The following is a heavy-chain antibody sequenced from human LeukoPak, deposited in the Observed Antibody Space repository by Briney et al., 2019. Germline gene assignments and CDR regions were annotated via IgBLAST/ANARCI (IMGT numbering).Heavy chain of an antibody. CDR2: ISSSSSYI. Sequence: GGSLRLSCAASGFTFSSYSMNWVRQAPGKGLEWVSSISSSSSYIYYADSVKGRFTISRDNAKNSLHLQMNSLRAEDTAVYYCARDDRDISSYRFDYWGHGILVTVSS. V-gene: IGHV3-21*01. D-gene: IGHD6-6*01. CDR1: GFTFSSYS. J-gene: IGHJ4*01. CDR3: ARDDRDISSYRFDY.